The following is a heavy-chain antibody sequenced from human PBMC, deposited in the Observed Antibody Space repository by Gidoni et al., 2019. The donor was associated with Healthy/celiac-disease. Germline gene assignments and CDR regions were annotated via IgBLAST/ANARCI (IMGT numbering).Heavy chain of an antibody. CDR1: GFTFSSYS. V-gene: IGHV3-21*01. J-gene: IGHJ6*02. D-gene: IGHD4-4*01. CDR3: AREKPGDYSNYNLSPGSDGYYYYYYGMDV. CDR2: ISSSSSYI. Sequence: EVQLVESGGGLVKPGGSLRLSCAASGFTFSSYSMNWVRQAPGKGLEWVSSISSSSSYIYYADSVKGRFTISRDNAKNSLYLQMNSLRAEDTAVYYCAREKPGDYSNYNLSPGSDGYYYYYYGMDVWGQGTTVTVSS.